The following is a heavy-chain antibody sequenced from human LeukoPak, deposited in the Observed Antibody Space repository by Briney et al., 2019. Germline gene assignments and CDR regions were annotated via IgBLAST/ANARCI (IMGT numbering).Heavy chain of an antibody. Sequence: GGSLRLSCAASGFTFSNYGMNWVRQAPGKGLEWVSAISGSGGSTNYANSVKGRFTISRDNYKSTLYLQMSSLRAEDTAVYYCAKGRDSYAILDYWGQGTLVTVSS. CDR1: GFTFSNYG. CDR2: ISGSGGST. D-gene: IGHD2-8*01. V-gene: IGHV3-23*01. CDR3: AKGRDSYAILDY. J-gene: IGHJ4*02.